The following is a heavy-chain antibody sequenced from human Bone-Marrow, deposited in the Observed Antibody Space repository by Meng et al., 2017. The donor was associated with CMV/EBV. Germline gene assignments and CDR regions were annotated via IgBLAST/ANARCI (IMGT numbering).Heavy chain of an antibody. CDR2: ISSSGSTI. CDR3: ARDRVVPAAISWGYYYYGMDV. J-gene: IGHJ6*02. Sequence: GGSLRLSCAASGFTFSDYYMSWIRQAPGKGLEWVSYISSSGSTIYYADSVKGRFTISRDDAKNSLYLQMNSLRAEDTAVYYCARDRVVPAAISWGYYYYGMDVWGQGTTVTVSS. D-gene: IGHD2-2*01. CDR1: GFTFSDYY. V-gene: IGHV3-11*01.